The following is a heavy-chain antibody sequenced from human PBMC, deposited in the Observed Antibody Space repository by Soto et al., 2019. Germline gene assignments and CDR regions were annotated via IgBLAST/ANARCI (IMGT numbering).Heavy chain of an antibody. CDR1: GYTFTSYG. CDR3: ARDAVNIVATIEDYFDY. J-gene: IGHJ4*02. D-gene: IGHD5-12*01. Sequence: QVQLVQSGAEVKKPGASVKVSCKASGYTFTSYGISWVRQAPGQGLEWMGWISAYNGNTNYAQKLQGRVTMTTDTSTSTSYMELRSLRSDDTAVYYCARDAVNIVATIEDYFDYWGQGTLVTVSS. V-gene: IGHV1-18*01. CDR2: ISAYNGNT.